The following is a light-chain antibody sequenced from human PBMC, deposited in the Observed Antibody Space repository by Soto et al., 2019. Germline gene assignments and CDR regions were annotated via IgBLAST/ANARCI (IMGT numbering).Light chain of an antibody. J-gene: IGKJ1*01. Sequence: EIVMTQSPSTLSVSPGETATLSCRASQSGNSNLAWYQQKPCQAPRPLISDASTKAAGLPARFSASGSGTEFTLTLSSLQSKDFAVYFCQQSNNWPKTFGPGTKVEIK. V-gene: IGKV3-15*01. CDR3: QQSNNWPKT. CDR2: DAS. CDR1: QSGNSN.